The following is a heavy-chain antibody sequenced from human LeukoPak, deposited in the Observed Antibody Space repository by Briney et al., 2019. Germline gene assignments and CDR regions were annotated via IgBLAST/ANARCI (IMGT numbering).Heavy chain of an antibody. CDR1: GYTLTELS. D-gene: IGHD4-17*01. Sequence: GASVKVSCKVSGYTLTELSMRWVRQAPGKGLEWMGGFDPEDGETIYAQKFQGRVTMTEDTSTDTAYMELSSLRSEDTAVYYCATGPQLRRQDGWFDPWGQGTLVTVSS. CDR2: FDPEDGET. V-gene: IGHV1-24*01. CDR3: ATGPQLRRQDGWFDP. J-gene: IGHJ5*02.